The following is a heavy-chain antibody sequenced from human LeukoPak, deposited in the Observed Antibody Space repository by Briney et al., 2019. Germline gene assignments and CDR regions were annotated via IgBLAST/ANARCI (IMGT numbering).Heavy chain of an antibody. V-gene: IGHV3-66*01. CDR2: IYSGGST. CDR1: GFKFSDHY. D-gene: IGHD3-16*01. J-gene: IGHJ4*02. Sequence: TGGSQRLSCAASGFKFSDHYIDWVRQAPGKGLEWVSVIYSGGSTYYADSVNGRFTISRDNSKNTLYLQMNSLRAEDTAVYYCARDYERDWGQGTLVTVSS. CDR3: ARDYERD.